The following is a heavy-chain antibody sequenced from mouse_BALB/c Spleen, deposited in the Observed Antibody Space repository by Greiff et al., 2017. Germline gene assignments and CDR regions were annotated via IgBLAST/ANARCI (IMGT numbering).Heavy chain of an antibody. V-gene: IGHV1-82*01. CDR2: IYPGDGDT. J-gene: IGHJ3*01. CDR1: GYAFSSSW. Sequence: VQLQQSGPELVKPGASVKISCKASGYAFSSSWMNWVKQRPGQGLEWIGRIYPGDGDTNYNGKFKGKATLTADKSSSTAYMQLSSLTSVDSAVYFCARSAILAYWGQGTLVTVSA. CDR3: ARSAILAY.